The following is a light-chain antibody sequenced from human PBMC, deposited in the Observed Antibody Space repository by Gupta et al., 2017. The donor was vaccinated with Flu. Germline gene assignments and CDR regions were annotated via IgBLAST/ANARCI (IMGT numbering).Light chain of an antibody. CDR3: SSYTSGSTLVVA. J-gene: IGLJ2*01. CDR2: DVS. CDR1: TSDVGGYNS. V-gene: IGLV2-14*01. Sequence: QSALTQPASVSGSPGQSITISCTGTTSDVGGYNSVSWYQQRPGTAPKLMIYDVSNRPSGMSNRCSGSKSGNTASLTISGLQAEDEADYYCSSYTSGSTLVVAFGGGTKLTVL.